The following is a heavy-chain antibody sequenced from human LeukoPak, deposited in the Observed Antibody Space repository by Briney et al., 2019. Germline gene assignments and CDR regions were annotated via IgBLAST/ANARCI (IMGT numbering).Heavy chain of an antibody. D-gene: IGHD3-22*01. CDR3: ARGPVSGYYFDY. CDR1: GFTFSTYT. Sequence: TGGSLRLSCAASGFTFSTYTMHWVRQAPGKGLEWVAVILFDGTIKYYVESVKGRFTISRDNSKNTLYLQVDSLRVEDTAVYHCARGPVSGYYFDYWGQGTLVTVSS. CDR2: ILFDGTIK. J-gene: IGHJ4*02. V-gene: IGHV3-30*04.